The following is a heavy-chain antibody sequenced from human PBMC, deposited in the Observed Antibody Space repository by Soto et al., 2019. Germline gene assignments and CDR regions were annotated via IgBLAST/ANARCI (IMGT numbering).Heavy chain of an antibody. V-gene: IGHV1-46*03. CDR3: ASANYDFWSGRPKDNWFDP. J-gene: IGHJ5*02. D-gene: IGHD3-3*01. Sequence: SVKLSCEASGYRITSYYMHWVRQAPGQGLEWMGIINPSGGSTSYAQKFQGRVTMTRDTSTSTVYMELSSLRSEDTAVYYCASANYDFWSGRPKDNWFDPWGQGTLVTVSS. CDR1: GYRITSYY. CDR2: INPSGGST.